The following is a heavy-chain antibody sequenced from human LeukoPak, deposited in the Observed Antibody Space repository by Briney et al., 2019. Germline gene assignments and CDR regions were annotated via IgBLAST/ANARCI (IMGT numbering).Heavy chain of an antibody. Sequence: GGSLRLSCAASGFTFSSYEMNWVRQAPGKGLEWVSYISSSGSTIYYADSVKGRFTISRDNAKNSLYLQMNSLRVEDTAVYYCARHSGSYQRAFDYWGQGTLVTVSS. D-gene: IGHD1-26*01. CDR1: GFTFSSYE. V-gene: IGHV3-48*03. CDR2: ISSSGSTI. CDR3: ARHSGSYQRAFDY. J-gene: IGHJ4*02.